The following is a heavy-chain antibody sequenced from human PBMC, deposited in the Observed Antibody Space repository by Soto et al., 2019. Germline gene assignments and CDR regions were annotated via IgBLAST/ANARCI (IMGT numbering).Heavy chain of an antibody. J-gene: IGHJ3*02. CDR3: ASRVPTRGPIPAGVAGAFDI. D-gene: IGHD3-3*01. CDR1: GGTFSTFS. CDR2: ITPILGIA. V-gene: IGHV1-69*02. Sequence: QVQLVQSGADVKKPGSSVKVSCQASGGTFSTFSLSWVRQAPGQGLEWLGRITPILGIAIYAQKFQGRLSMNADNHTDTAHRELSARKSEDTAGDYRASRVPTRGPIPAGVAGAFDIGGQGTRVTVSS.